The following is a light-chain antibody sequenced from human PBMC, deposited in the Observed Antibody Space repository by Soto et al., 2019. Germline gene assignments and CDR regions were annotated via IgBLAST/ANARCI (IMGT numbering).Light chain of an antibody. CDR2: QVS. Sequence: DVVMTQSPLSLSVTLGQPASISCRSSQGLVYSDGNTFLNWFHQRPGQSPRRLIYQVSNRDSGVPDRXSXSGSGTDXXXTXXGVEAEDVGIYYCVQGTHWPWTFGQGTKVEIK. CDR1: QGLVYSDGNTF. V-gene: IGKV2-30*01. CDR3: VQGTHWPWT. J-gene: IGKJ1*01.